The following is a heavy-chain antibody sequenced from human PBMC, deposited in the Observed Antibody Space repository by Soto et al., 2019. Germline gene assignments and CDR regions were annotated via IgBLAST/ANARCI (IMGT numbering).Heavy chain of an antibody. Sequence: QLQLQESGSGLVKPSQTLSLTCAVSGDSIGSGGYSWGWIRQPPGKGLEWIGYIYHNGSTYYNPPLKSRVTISVDRSKNQFSLKLSSVTAAGTAVYYCARVPPPWGQGTLVTVSS. CDR3: ARVPPP. J-gene: IGHJ5*02. CDR2: IYHNGST. CDR1: GDSIGSGGYS. V-gene: IGHV4-30-2*01.